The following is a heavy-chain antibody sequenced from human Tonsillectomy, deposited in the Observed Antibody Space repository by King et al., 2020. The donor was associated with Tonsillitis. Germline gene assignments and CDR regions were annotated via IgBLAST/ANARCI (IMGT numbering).Heavy chain of an antibody. Sequence: QLVQSGAEVKKPGSSVKVSCKASGGTFSSYAISWVRQAPGQGLEWMGGIIPMFGTANFAQKFQGRVTITADESTSTAYMELSSLRSDDTAVYYCARVPSPTDAFDIWDQGTMVTVSP. V-gene: IGHV1-69*01. CDR2: IIPMFGTA. CDR3: ARVPSPTDAFDI. CDR1: GGTFSSYA. J-gene: IGHJ3*02.